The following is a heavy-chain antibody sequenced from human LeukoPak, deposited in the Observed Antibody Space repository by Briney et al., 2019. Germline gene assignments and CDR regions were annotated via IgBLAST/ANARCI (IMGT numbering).Heavy chain of an antibody. D-gene: IGHD3-10*01. CDR3: ARVPSLLYYYGSGSDY. CDR2: IIPILGMA. V-gene: IGHV1-69*04. Sequence: ASVKVSCKASGGTFSSYAISWVRRAPGQGLEWMGRIIPILGMANYAQKFQGRVTITADKSTSTAYMELSSLRSEDTAVYYCARVPSLLYYYGSGSDYWGQGTLVTVSS. J-gene: IGHJ4*02. CDR1: GGTFSSYA.